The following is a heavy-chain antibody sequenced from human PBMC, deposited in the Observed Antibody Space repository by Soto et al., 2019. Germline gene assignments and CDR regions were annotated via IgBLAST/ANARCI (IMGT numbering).Heavy chain of an antibody. CDR1: GFTFSSYA. Sequence: EVQLLESGGGLVQPGGSLRLSCAASGFTFSSYAMSWVRQAPGKGLEWVSAISGSGGSTYYADSVKGRFTISRDNSKNTLDLQMNSLRAEDTAVYYCAKKARIWFGELLFPFDYWGQGTLVTVSS. J-gene: IGHJ4*02. CDR3: AKKARIWFGELLFPFDY. CDR2: ISGSGGST. D-gene: IGHD3-10*01. V-gene: IGHV3-23*01.